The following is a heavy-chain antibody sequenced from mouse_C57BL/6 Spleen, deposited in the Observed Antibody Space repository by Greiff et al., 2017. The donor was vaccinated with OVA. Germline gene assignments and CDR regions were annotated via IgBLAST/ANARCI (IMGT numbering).Heavy chain of an antibody. V-gene: IGHV5-6*01. CDR2: ISSGGSYT. J-gene: IGHJ2*01. Sequence: EVMLVESGGDLVKPGGSLKLSCAASGFTFSSYGMSWVRQTPDKRLEWVATISSGGSYTYYPDSVKGRFTISRDNAKNTLYLQMSSLKSEDTAMYYCARQELMDYWGQGTTLTVSS. D-gene: IGHD1-3*01. CDR1: GFTFSSYG. CDR3: ARQELMDY.